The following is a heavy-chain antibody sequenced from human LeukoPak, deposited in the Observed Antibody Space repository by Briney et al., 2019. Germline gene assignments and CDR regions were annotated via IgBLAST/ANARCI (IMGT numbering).Heavy chain of an antibody. J-gene: IGHJ6*02. V-gene: IGHV1-46*01. CDR2: INPSGGST. CDR3: ARVRRRWLYLSYYYGMDV. D-gene: IGHD2-2*02. Sequence: ASVKVSCKASGYTFTSYYMHWVRQAPGQGLEWMGIINPSGGSTSYAQKFQGRVTMTRDTSTSTVYMELSSLRSEDTAVYYRARVRRRWLYLSYYYGMDVWGQGTTVTVSS. CDR1: GYTFTSYY.